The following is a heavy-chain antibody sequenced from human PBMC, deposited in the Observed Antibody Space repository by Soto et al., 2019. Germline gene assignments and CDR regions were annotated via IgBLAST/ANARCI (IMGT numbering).Heavy chain of an antibody. J-gene: IGHJ2*01. CDR2: ISPHNAKT. CDR1: GYTFSSRG. Sequence: QAELVQSGPEVKEPGASVKVSCKASGYTFSSRGIYWVRQAPGQGLEWMGWISPHNAKTHYAQSLQGRVTLTTDTSTTTAYMDRRGLRSDETAVYYCVREAGDYDGYFDLWGRGTPVTVSS. CDR3: VREAGDYDGYFDL. V-gene: IGHV1-18*01. D-gene: IGHD4-17*01.